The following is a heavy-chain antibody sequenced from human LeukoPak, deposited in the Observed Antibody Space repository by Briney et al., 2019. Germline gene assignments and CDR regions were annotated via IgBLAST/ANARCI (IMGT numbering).Heavy chain of an antibody. D-gene: IGHD4-17*01. V-gene: IGHV3-15*01. CDR3: TTDGTTVTSASFDY. J-gene: IGHJ4*02. CDR2: IKSKTDGGTT. CDR1: GFTFSDAW. Sequence: GGSLRLSCEASGFTFSDAWMSWVRHAPGKGLEWVGRIKSKTDGGTTDYAAPVKGRFTVSRDDVRNTLYLHMNSLKTEDTAVYYCTTDGTTVTSASFDYWGQGTLVTVSS.